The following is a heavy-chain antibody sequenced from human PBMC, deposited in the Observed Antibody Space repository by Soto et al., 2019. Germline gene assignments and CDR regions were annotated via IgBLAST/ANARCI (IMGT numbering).Heavy chain of an antibody. J-gene: IGHJ6*02. Sequence: SCAASGFTFSSYGMHWVRQAPGKGLEWVAVISYDGSNKYYADSVKGRFTISRDNSKNTLYLQMNSLRAEDTAVYYCAKTSPDYYGMDVWGQGTTVTVSS. V-gene: IGHV3-30*18. CDR2: ISYDGSNK. CDR3: AKTSPDYYGMDV. CDR1: GFTFSSYG.